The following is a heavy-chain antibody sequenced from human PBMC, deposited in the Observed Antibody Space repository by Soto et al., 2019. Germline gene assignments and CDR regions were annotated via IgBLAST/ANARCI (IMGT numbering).Heavy chain of an antibody. CDR1: GFTFSSYA. V-gene: IGHV3-23*01. J-gene: IGHJ4*02. CDR3: AKDVRDGYKPSSSHY. Sequence: GGSLRLSCAASGFTFSSYAMSWVRQAPGKGLEWVSGISGSGGSTYYADSVKGRFTISRDNSKNTLYLQVNSLRAEDTAVYYCAKDVRDGYKPSSSHYWGKGTQVTVSS. CDR2: ISGSGGST. D-gene: IGHD5-12*01.